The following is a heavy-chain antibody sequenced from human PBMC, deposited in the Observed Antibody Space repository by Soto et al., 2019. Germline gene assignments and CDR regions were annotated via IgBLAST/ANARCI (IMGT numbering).Heavy chain of an antibody. CDR1: GFTFSSYS. Sequence: LRLSCAASGFTFSSYSMNWVRQAPGKGLEWVSSISSSSSYIYYADSVKGRFTISRDNAKNSLYLQMNSLRAEDTAVYYCARARKFWFAYCSSTSCSGMDVWGQGTTVTVS. J-gene: IGHJ6*02. CDR2: ISSSSSYI. CDR3: ARARKFWFAYCSSTSCSGMDV. D-gene: IGHD2-2*01. V-gene: IGHV3-21*01.